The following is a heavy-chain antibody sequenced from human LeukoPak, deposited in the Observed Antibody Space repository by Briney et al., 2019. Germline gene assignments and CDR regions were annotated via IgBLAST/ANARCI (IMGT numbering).Heavy chain of an antibody. J-gene: IGHJ4*02. CDR2: IYTSGST. V-gene: IGHV4-61*02. D-gene: IGHD5-18*01. CDR3: ARGGLYNYGYY. Sequence: SETLSPTCTVSGGSISSGSHYWSWIRQPAGKGLEWIGRIYTSGSTNYNPSLKSRVTISVDTSKNQFSLKLSSVTAADTAVYYCARGGLYNYGYYWGQGTLVTVSS. CDR1: GGSISSGSHY.